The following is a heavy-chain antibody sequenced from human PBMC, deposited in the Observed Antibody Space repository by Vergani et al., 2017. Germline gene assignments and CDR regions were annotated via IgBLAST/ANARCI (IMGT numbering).Heavy chain of an antibody. Sequence: EVQLVESGGGLVQPGRSLRLSCAASGFTFDDYAMHWVRQAPGKGLEWVSGISWNRGSTGYADSVKGRFTISRDNAKNSLYLQMNSLRAEDTALYYCAKDGSYYYYYGMDVWGQGTTVTVSS. J-gene: IGHJ6*02. V-gene: IGHV3-9*01. CDR1: GFTFDDYA. CDR2: ISWNRGST. CDR3: AKDGSYYYYYGMDV.